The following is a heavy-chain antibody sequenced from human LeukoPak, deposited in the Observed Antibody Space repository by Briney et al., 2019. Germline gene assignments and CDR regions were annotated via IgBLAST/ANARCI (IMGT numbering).Heavy chain of an antibody. J-gene: IGHJ3*02. CDR1: GYTFSSYD. CDR2: MIPNSGNT. V-gene: IGHV1-8*01. D-gene: IGHD2-2*01. CDR3: AIPAGTDAFDI. Sequence: GASVKVSCKASGYTFSSYDINWVRQATGQGLEWMGWMIPNSGNTGYAQKFQGRVTMTRNISISTAYMELSSLRSEDTAVYYCAIPAGTDAFDIWGQGTVVTVSS.